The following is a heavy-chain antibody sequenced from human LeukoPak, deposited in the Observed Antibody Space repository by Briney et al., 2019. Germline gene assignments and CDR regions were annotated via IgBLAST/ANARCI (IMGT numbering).Heavy chain of an antibody. D-gene: IGHD3-10*01. J-gene: IGHJ4*02. V-gene: IGHV3-9*01. Sequence: GGSLRLSXAASGFTFDDYAMHWVRQAPGKGLEWVSGISWNSGSIGYADSVKGRFTISRDNAKNSLYLQMNSLRAEDTAVYYCAKVGKLWFGEISGYFDYWGQGTLVTVSS. CDR1: GFTFDDYA. CDR2: ISWNSGSI. CDR3: AKVGKLWFGEISGYFDY.